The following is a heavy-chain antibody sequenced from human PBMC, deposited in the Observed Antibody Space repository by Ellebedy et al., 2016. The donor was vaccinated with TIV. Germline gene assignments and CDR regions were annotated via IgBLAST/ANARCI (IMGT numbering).Heavy chain of an antibody. J-gene: IGHJ4*02. CDR2: ITSSGSDS. D-gene: IGHD1-26*01. CDR1: GLAFGDHA. Sequence: GESLKISXAASGLAFGDHAMNWVRQAPGKGLEWVSGITSSGSDSTHADSVRGRFFISRDNSKNTLCLQMNSLRAEDTAVYYCAKEPYILGRGLESWGQGTLVSVSS. V-gene: IGHV3-23*01. CDR3: AKEPYILGRGLES.